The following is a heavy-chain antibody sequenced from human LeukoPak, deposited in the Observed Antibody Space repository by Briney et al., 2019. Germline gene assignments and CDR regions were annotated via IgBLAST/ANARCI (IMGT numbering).Heavy chain of an antibody. CDR3: ARDPPYYDSSGYYYDY. D-gene: IGHD3-22*01. J-gene: IGHJ4*02. V-gene: IGHV3-21*01. Sequence: GGSLRLSCAASGFSFSDYYMSWVRQAPGKGLEWVSSISGSSIYIYYADSVKGRFTISRDNAKNSLYLQMNSLRAEDTAVYYCARDPPYYDSSGYYYDYWGQGTLVTVSS. CDR2: ISGSSIYI. CDR1: GFSFSDYY.